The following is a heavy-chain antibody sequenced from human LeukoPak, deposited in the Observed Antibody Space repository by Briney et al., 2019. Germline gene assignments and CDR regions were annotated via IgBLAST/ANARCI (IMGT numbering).Heavy chain of an antibody. D-gene: IGHD3-3*01. Sequence: GASVKVSCKASGYTFTSYYMHWVRQAPGQGLEWMGWISAYNGNTNYAQKLQGRVTMTTDTSTSTAYMELRSLRSDDTAVYYCARGARYYDFWSGYPVDVWGKGTTVTVSS. CDR3: ARGARYYDFWSGYPVDV. J-gene: IGHJ6*04. V-gene: IGHV1-18*04. CDR2: ISAYNGNT. CDR1: GYTFTSYY.